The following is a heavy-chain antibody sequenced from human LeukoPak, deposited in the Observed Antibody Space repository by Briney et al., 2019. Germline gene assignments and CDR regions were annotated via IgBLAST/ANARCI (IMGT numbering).Heavy chain of an antibody. CDR2: ISSSSYI. Sequence: GGSLRLSCAASGFTFSSYSMNWVRQAPGKGLEWVSSISSSSYIYYADSVKGRFTISRDNAKSSLYLQMNSLRAEDTAVYYCARDGGSYLLDYWGQGTLVTVSS. J-gene: IGHJ4*02. CDR1: GFTFSSYS. D-gene: IGHD1-26*01. CDR3: ARDGGSYLLDY. V-gene: IGHV3-21*01.